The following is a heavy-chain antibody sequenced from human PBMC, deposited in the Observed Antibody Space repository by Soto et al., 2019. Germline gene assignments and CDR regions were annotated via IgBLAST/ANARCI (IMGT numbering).Heavy chain of an antibody. CDR2: IWYDGSNK. CDR1: GFTFSSYG. J-gene: IGHJ4*02. D-gene: IGHD3-10*01. V-gene: IGHV3-33*01. CDR3: ARDGPWGYYYCSGFGDY. Sequence: QVQLVESGGGVVQPGRSLRLSCAASGFTFSSYGMHWVRQAPGKGLEWVAVIWYDGSNKYYADSVKGRFTISRDNSKNTLYLQMNSLRAEDTAVYYCARDGPWGYYYCSGFGDYWGQGTLVTVSS.